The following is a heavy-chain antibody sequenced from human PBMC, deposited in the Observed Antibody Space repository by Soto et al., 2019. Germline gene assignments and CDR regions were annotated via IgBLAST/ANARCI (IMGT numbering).Heavy chain of an antibody. J-gene: IGHJ5*02. D-gene: IGHD1-7*01. CDR1: GGTFSSYA. V-gene: IGHV1-69*01. CDR3: ARDHESVNYEGYNWFDP. CDR2: IIPIFGTA. Sequence: QVQLVQSGAEVKKPGSSVKVSCKASGGTFSSYAISWVRQAPGQGLEWMGGIIPIFGTANYAQKFQGRVTITADESTSTDYMELSSLRSEDTAVYYCARDHESVNYEGYNWFDPWGQGTLVTVSS.